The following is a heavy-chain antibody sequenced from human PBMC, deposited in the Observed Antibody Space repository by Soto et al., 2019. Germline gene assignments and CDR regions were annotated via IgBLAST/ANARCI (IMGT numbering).Heavy chain of an antibody. CDR2: ISYDGSNK. J-gene: IGHJ4*02. Sequence: QVQLVESGGGVVQPGRSLRLSCAASGFTFSSYAMHWVRQAPGKGLEWVAVISYDGSNKYYADSVKGRFTISRDNSKKTLYLQMNSLRAEDTAVYYCARDKQWLVPSTPYYFDYWGQGTLVTVSS. CDR3: ARDKQWLVPSTPYYFDY. CDR1: GFTFSSYA. V-gene: IGHV3-30-3*01. D-gene: IGHD6-19*01.